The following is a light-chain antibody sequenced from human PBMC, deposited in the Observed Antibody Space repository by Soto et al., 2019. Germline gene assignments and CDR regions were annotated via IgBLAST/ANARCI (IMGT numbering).Light chain of an antibody. CDR1: QGLVLSDGNTY. CDR3: MHGTHWPIT. V-gene: IGKV2-30*01. J-gene: IGKJ5*01. CDR2: KVS. Sequence: DVVMTQYKISLPVPLGQPASISCRSSQGLVLSDGNTYLSWFQQRPGRSPRRLIYKVSNRDSGVPARFSGSGSGTDFALKISRVEAEDVGVYYCMHGTHWPITFGQGTRLEVK.